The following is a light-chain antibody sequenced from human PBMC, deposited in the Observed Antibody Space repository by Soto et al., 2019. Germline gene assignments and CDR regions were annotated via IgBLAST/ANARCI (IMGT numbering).Light chain of an antibody. CDR1: QSVLYSSNNKNY. J-gene: IGKJ1*01. Sequence: DIVMTQSPDSLAVSLSERATINCKSSQSVLYSSNNKNYLAWYQQKPGQPPKLLIYWESTRESGVPDRFSGSGSGTDFTLTISSLQAEDVAVYYCQQYYSTPRTFGQGTKVEIK. V-gene: IGKV4-1*01. CDR3: QQYYSTPRT. CDR2: WES.